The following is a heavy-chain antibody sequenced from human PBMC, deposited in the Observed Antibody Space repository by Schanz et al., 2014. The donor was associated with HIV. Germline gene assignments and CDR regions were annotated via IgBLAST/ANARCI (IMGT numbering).Heavy chain of an antibody. Sequence: VQLVQSGAEVRKPGASVKVACKASGFTLTSYYMHWVRQAPGQGLEWMRIITPSGGRTNYAQKFQGRVSMTTDTSTSTVYMELRSLRSEDTAVYYCARDLGGDFWSSQGGLDPWGQGTLVTVSS. V-gene: IGHV1-46*01. CDR3: ARDLGGDFWSSQGGLDP. CDR1: GFTLTSYY. CDR2: ITPSGGRT. J-gene: IGHJ5*02. D-gene: IGHD3-3*01.